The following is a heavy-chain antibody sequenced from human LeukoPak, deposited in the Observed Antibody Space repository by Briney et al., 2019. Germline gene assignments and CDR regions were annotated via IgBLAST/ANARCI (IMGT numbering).Heavy chain of an antibody. V-gene: IGHV1-69*13. CDR1: GGTFSSYA. J-gene: IGHJ6*03. D-gene: IGHD3-10*01. CDR2: IIPIFGTA. Sequence: ASVKVSCKASGGTFSSYAISWVRQAPGQGLEWMGGIIPIFGTANYAQKFQGRVTITADESTSTAYMELSSLRSEDTAVYYCASRVRGVIIPKPRPYYYYYMDVWGKGTTVTISS. CDR3: ASRVRGVIIPKPRPYYYYYMDV.